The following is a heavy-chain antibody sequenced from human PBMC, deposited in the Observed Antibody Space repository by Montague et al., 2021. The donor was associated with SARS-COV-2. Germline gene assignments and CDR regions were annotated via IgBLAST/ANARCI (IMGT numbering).Heavy chain of an antibody. CDR2: IYYTGST. CDR1: GGSVSSGSYY. CDR3: ARISGITSWYYDY. D-gene: IGHD1-14*01. Sequence: SETLSLTCTVSGGSVSSGSYYWSWIRQPPGKGLQSIGYIYYTGSTNYNPSLQSRVTISVDSSKNQFSVRLSSVTAADTAVYYCARISGITSWYYDYWGQGILVTVSS. V-gene: IGHV4-61*01. J-gene: IGHJ4*02.